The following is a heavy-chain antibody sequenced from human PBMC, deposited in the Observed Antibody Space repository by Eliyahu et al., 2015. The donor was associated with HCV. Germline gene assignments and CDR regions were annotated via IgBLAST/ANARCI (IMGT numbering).Heavy chain of an antibody. CDR3: ASNACTATSCNPYYGMDV. D-gene: IGHD2-8*02. Sequence: EVRLVESGGAPVKPGGSLRLSCAASRFTFXSYGXNLVRQAPGKGXEWVSSISSSNSFSTYISYADSVRGRFTISRDNAKNSLYLQMNSLRAEDTAVYYCASNACTATSCNPYYGMDVWGQGTTVTVSS. CDR1: RFTFXSYG. V-gene: IGHV3-21*01. J-gene: IGHJ6*02. CDR2: ISSSNSFSTYI.